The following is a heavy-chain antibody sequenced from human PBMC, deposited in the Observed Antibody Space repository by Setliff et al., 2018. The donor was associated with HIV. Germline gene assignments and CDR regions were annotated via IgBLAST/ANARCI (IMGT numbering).Heavy chain of an antibody. D-gene: IGHD6-13*01. Sequence: SETLSLTCTVSGGSITNGGYYWSWIRQPAGKGLEWIGHIYTSGSTNFNPSLKSRVTISMDMSKNQFSLKLTSLTAADTAVYYRARHESGRSSSWSNFDYWGQGTLVTVSS. V-gene: IGHV4-61*09. CDR3: ARHESGRSSSWSNFDY. J-gene: IGHJ4*02. CDR1: GGSITNGGYY. CDR2: IYTSGST.